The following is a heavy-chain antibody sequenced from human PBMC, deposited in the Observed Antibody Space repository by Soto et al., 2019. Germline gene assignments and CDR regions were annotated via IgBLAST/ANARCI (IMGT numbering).Heavy chain of an antibody. CDR3: ARAISGYVS. V-gene: IGHV1-3*04. J-gene: IGHJ5*02. Sequence: QVQHVQSGAEVKKPGASVKVACKASGITYTTYAIHWVRQAPGQGLEWMGWINTGNGNTRYSQRFQGRVTLTTDTSASTAYMDVSSLTSEDTAVYYCARAISGYVSWGQGTLITVSS. CDR2: INTGNGNT. D-gene: IGHD5-12*01. CDR1: GITYTTYA.